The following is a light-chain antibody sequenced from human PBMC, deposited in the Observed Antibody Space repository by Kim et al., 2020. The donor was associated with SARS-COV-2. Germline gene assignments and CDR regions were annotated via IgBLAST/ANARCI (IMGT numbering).Light chain of an antibody. CDR2: DDA. J-gene: IGLJ2*01. V-gene: IGLV3-21*03. CDR1: NIERER. CDR3: QVWDDSSDQPV. Sequence: PGTTASITCEEKNIERERLHWFQQKPGQAPVLVVYDDADRPSGIPERFSGSNSANTATLTISGVEVGDEADYYCQVWDDSSDQPVFGGGTQLTVL.